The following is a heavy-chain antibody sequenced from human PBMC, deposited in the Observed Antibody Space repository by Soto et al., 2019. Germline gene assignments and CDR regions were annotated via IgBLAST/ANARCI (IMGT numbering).Heavy chain of an antibody. Sequence: GGSLRLSCAASGFTFSSYAMSWVRQAPGKGLEWVSTISGGGGSTYYADSVKGRFTISGDSSKSTVYLQMHSLRAEDTAIYYCAKIKQGYFDYWGQGTQVTVSS. J-gene: IGHJ4*02. CDR1: GFTFSSYA. CDR3: AKIKQGYFDY. CDR2: ISGGGGST. V-gene: IGHV3-23*01.